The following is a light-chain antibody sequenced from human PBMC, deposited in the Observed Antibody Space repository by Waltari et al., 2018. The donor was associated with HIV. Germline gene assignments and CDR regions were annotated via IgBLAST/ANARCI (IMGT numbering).Light chain of an antibody. Sequence: EIVMTQSPATLSVSPGERATLSCRVSQTIGSNLAWYQQKPGQAPRLLIYGTSTRATGIPARFSGLGSGTEFTLTISSLQSEDFAVYYCQLYGSTPPMYTFGQGTKLEIK. CDR2: GTS. CDR3: QLYGSTPPMYT. V-gene: IGKV3-15*01. CDR1: QTIGSN. J-gene: IGKJ2*01.